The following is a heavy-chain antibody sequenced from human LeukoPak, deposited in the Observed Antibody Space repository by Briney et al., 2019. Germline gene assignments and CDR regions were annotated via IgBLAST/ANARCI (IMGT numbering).Heavy chain of an antibody. V-gene: IGHV4-34*01. CDR1: GGSFSGYY. Sequence: PSETLSLTCAVYGGSFSGYYWSWIRQPPGKGLEWIGEINHSGSTNYNPSLKSRVTISVDTSKNQFSLKLSSVTAADTAVYYCARGGWGAWYAFDIWGQGTMVTVSS. CDR2: INHSGST. CDR3: ARGGWGAWYAFDI. J-gene: IGHJ3*02. D-gene: IGHD1-26*01.